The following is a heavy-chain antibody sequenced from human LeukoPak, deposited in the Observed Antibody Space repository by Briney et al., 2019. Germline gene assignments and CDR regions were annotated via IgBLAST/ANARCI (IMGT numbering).Heavy chain of an antibody. D-gene: IGHD6-19*01. V-gene: IGHV4-59*08. Sequence: PSETLSLTCTVSGGSIRSYYWSWVRQPPGKGLEWVGYMHHSGSTKHNPYLKSRVTISVDTSKSQFSLKLSSVTAADTAVYYCARHAAVEGSSGWSPLWWFDPWGQGTLVTVSS. CDR2: MHHSGST. CDR1: GGSIRSYY. J-gene: IGHJ5*02. CDR3: ARHAAVEGSSGWSPLWWFDP.